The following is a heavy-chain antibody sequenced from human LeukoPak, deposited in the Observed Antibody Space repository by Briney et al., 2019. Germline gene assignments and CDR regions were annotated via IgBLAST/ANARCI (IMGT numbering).Heavy chain of an antibody. CDR3: ARGHPRYSYGRSDHRVRSLGYYYYGMDV. CDR2: IYYSGST. CDR1: GGSISSSSYY. Sequence: PSETLSLTCTVSGGSISSSSYYWSWIRQPPGKGLEWIGYIYYSGSTNYNPSLKSRVTISVDTSKNQFSLKLSSVTAADTAVYYCARGHPRYSYGRSDHRVRSLGYYYYGMDVWGQGTTVTVSS. V-gene: IGHV4-61*05. D-gene: IGHD5-18*01. J-gene: IGHJ6*02.